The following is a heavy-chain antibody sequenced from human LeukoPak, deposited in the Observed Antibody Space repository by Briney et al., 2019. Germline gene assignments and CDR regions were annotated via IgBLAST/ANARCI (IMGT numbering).Heavy chain of an antibody. CDR3: ARIDTGGADC. CDR1: GGSVNSGGSY. Sequence: SQTLSLTCTVSGGSVNSGGSYWTWIRQHPGKGLEWIGYISYSGNTYYSPSLKSRITISVDTSKNQFSLKLSSVTAADTAVYYCARIDTGGADCWGQGTMVTVSS. CDR2: ISYSGNT. D-gene: IGHD2-8*02. J-gene: IGHJ4*02. V-gene: IGHV4-31*02.